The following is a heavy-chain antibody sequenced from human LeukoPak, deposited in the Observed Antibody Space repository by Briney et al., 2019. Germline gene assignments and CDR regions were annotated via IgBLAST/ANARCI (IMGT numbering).Heavy chain of an antibody. CDR3: ARGSGMATITTGFDH. V-gene: IGHV3-7*01. D-gene: IGHD5-24*01. CDR1: GFTFSTYW. J-gene: IGHJ4*02. CDR2: IKQDGSEK. Sequence: GGSLRLSCAASGFTFSTYWMSWVRQAPGKGLEWVANIKQDGSEKYYVDSVKGRFTISRDNAKNSLYLQMNSLRAEDTAVYYCARGSGMATITTGFDHWGQGALVTVSS.